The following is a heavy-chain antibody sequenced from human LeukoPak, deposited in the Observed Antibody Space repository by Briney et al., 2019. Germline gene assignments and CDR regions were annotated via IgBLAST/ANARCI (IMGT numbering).Heavy chain of an antibody. V-gene: IGHV3-30*03. Sequence: GGSLRLSCAASGFTFSSYGMHWVRQAPGKGLEWVAVISYDGSNKYYADSVKGRFTISRDNSKNTLYLQMNSLRAEDTAVYYCARDGPLPHIVVVTALDYWGQGTLVTVSS. CDR2: ISYDGSNK. CDR1: GFTFSSYG. CDR3: ARDGPLPHIVVVTALDY. J-gene: IGHJ4*02. D-gene: IGHD2-21*02.